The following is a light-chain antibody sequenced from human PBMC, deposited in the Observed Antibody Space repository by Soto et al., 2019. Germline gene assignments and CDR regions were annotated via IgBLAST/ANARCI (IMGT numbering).Light chain of an antibody. J-gene: IGKJ5*01. CDR3: QQRSNWPPIT. Sequence: VGMAQSPATLSLPTGERATLSCRASQSVSSYLAWYQQKPGQAPRLLIYDASNRATGIPARFSGSGSGTDFTLTISSLEPEDFAVYYCQQRSNWPPITFGQGTRLEI. CDR2: DAS. CDR1: QSVSSY. V-gene: IGKV3-11*01.